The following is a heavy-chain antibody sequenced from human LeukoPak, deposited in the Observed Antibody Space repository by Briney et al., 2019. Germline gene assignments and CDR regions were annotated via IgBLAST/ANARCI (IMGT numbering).Heavy chain of an antibody. CDR1: GYTFTSYD. CDR2: ISVYNGNR. D-gene: IGHD6-19*01. J-gene: IGHJ5*02. CDR3: ARESVAGLARWFDP. Sequence: ASVKVSCKASGYTFTSYDINWVRQATGQGLEWMGWISVYNGNRNYAQKVQGRVTMTTDTSTSTAYKELRSLRSDDTAVYYCARESVAGLARWFDPWGQGTLVTVSS. V-gene: IGHV1-18*01.